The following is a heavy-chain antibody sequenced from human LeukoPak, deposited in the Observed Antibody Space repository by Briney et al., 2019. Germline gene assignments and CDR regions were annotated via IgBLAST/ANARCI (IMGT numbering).Heavy chain of an antibody. CDR2: IGHDSSDI. D-gene: IGHD5-24*01. CDR3: ARASRHGYDY. J-gene: IGHJ4*02. CDR1: GFTFSLYG. V-gene: IGHV3-21*01. Sequence: PGGALRLSCAASGFTFSLYGMNWVRQARGKGPEWVSYIGHDSSDIFYVESVKGRFTMSRDNAKNSLYLQTNSLRGEDTAVYYCARASRHGYDYWGQGTLVTVSS.